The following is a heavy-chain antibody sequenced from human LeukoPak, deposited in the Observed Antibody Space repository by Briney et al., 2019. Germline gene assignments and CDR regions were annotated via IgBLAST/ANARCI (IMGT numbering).Heavy chain of an antibody. Sequence: PGRSLRLSCAASGFTFSSSSMNWVRQAPGKGLEWVSSISSSSSYIYYADSVKGRFTISRDNAKNSLYLQMNSLRAEDTAVYYCASLRWGGGDLDYWGQGTLVTVSS. V-gene: IGHV3-21*01. CDR1: GFTFSSSS. CDR2: ISSSSSYI. CDR3: ASLRWGGGDLDY. D-gene: IGHD4-17*01. J-gene: IGHJ4*02.